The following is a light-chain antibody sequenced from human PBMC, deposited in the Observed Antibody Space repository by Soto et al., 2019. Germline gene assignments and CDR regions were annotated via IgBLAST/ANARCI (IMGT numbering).Light chain of an antibody. J-gene: IGKJ1*01. CDR2: AAS. CDR3: QQYGSSGT. CDR1: QGISSY. V-gene: IGKV1-9*01. Sequence: GDRVTITCRASQGISSYLAWYQQKPGKAPKLLIYAASTLQSGVPSRFSGSGSGTDFTLTISRLEPEDFAVYYCQQYGSSGTFGQGTKVDIK.